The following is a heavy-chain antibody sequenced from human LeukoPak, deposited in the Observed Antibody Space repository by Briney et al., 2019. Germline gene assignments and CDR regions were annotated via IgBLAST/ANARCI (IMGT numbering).Heavy chain of an antibody. J-gene: IGHJ5*02. CDR3: AKDMGDNSARGRFDP. CDR2: IAASDGNT. CDR1: GFTFNSYA. D-gene: IGHD3-22*01. Sequence: GGSLRLSCAASGFTFNSYAMSWVRQAPGKWLEWVSAIAASDGNTYYADSVKGRFSISRDNSKNTVFLQMNSLRAEDTALYYCAKDMGDNSARGRFDPWGQGILVTVSS. V-gene: IGHV3-23*01.